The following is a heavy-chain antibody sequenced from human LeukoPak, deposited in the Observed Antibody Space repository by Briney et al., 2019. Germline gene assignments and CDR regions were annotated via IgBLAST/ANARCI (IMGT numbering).Heavy chain of an antibody. J-gene: IGHJ4*02. CDR2: ISSTGTTT. D-gene: IGHD2-2*01. Sequence: GGSLRLSCAASGFNFSSYQMNWVRQAQGKGLEWVSFISSTGTTTHYADSVKGRFTISRDNAKKALYVQMNSLRVEDTAVYYCVREACTSTTCYPGYWGQGTLVTVSS. CDR1: GFNFSSYQ. V-gene: IGHV3-48*03. CDR3: VREACTSTTCYPGY.